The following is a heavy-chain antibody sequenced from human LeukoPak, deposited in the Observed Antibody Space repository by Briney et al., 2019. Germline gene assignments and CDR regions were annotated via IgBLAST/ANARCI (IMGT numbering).Heavy chain of an antibody. J-gene: IGHJ3*02. Sequence: GGSLRLSCAASGFTVSSNYMSWVRQAPGKGLEWVSTISGSSNYIYYADSVKGRFTISRDNAKNSLYLQMNSLRAEDTAVYYCARGGSAFDIWGQGTMVTVSS. CDR3: ARGGSAFDI. CDR1: GFTVSSNY. CDR2: ISGSSNYI. V-gene: IGHV3-21*01.